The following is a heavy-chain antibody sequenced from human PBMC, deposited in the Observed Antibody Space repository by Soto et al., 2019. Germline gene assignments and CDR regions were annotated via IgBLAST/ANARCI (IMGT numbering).Heavy chain of an antibody. CDR3: AKNSGPNWYFDL. V-gene: IGHV1-18*01. CDR1: GYTFTSYE. J-gene: IGHJ2*01. Sequence: QVQLVQSGAEVKKPGASVKGSCKASGYTFTSYEITWVRQAPGQGLEWMGWISGYNGNTNYAQKFQGRVTMTTETSTSTAYMELRSLRSDDTAVYYSAKNSGPNWYFDLWGRGTLVTVSS. D-gene: IGHD1-26*01. CDR2: ISGYNGNT.